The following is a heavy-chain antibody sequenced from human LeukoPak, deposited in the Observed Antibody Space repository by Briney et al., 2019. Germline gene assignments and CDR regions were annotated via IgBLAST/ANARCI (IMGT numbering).Heavy chain of an antibody. CDR2: IYYSERI. V-gene: IGHV4-61*01. CDR3: ARTYYDDSSGYYYYYYGMDV. Sequence: SETLSLTCTVSGGSVSSGSYYWRWIRQPPGKGLEWIGYIYYSERINYNPSLKSRVTISVDTSKNQFSLKLSSVTAADTAVYYCARTYYDDSSGYYYYYYGMDVWGQGTTVTVSS. D-gene: IGHD3-22*01. J-gene: IGHJ6*02. CDR1: GGSVSSGSYY.